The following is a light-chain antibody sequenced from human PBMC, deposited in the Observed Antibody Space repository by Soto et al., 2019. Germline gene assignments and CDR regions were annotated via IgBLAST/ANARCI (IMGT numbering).Light chain of an antibody. CDR2: GAS. V-gene: IGKV3-20*01. J-gene: IGKJ3*01. Sequence: ESVLTQSPATLSLSPGERATLSCRASQSVSSSYLAWYQQKPGQAPRLLIYGASSRATGIPDRLSGSGSGTDFTLTISRLEPDEFAVYYCQQCGSSTRFGPGTKVAIK. CDR3: QQCGSSTR. CDR1: QSVSSSY.